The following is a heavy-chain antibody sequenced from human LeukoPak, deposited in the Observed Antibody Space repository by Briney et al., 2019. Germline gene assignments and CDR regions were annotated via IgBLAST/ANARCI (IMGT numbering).Heavy chain of an antibody. Sequence: GASVKVSCKASGYTFTGYYMHWVRQAPGQGLGWMGWINPNSGGTNYAQKFQGRVTMTRDTSISTAYMELSRLRSDDTAVYYCARDGATVTTWYYYYYMDVWGKGTTVTISS. V-gene: IGHV1-2*02. CDR2: INPNSGGT. CDR3: ARDGATVTTWYYYYYMDV. J-gene: IGHJ6*03. D-gene: IGHD4-17*01. CDR1: GYTFTGYY.